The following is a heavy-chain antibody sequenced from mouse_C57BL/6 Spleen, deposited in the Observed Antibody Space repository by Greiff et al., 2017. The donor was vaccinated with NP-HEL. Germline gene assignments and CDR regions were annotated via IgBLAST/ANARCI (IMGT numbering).Heavy chain of an antibody. CDR1: GYTFTSYW. CDR3: ARENGNFSWFAY. CDR2: IHPNSGST. D-gene: IGHD2-1*01. Sequence: QVQLKQPGAELVKPGASVKLSCKASGYTFTSYWMHWVKQRPGQGLEWIGMIHPNSGSTNYNEKFKSKATLTVDKSSSTAYMQLSSLTSEDSAVYYCARENGNFSWFAYWGQGTLVTVSA. V-gene: IGHV1-64*01. J-gene: IGHJ3*01.